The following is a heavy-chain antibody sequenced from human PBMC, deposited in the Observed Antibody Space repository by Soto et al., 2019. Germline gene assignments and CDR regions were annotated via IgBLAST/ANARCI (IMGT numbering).Heavy chain of an antibody. V-gene: IGHV3-23*01. CDR3: AAGIVVVPAAIPSYFDY. J-gene: IGHJ4*02. CDR1: GFTFSSYA. Sequence: GGSLRLSCAASGFTFSSYAMSWVRQAPGKGLEWVSAISGSGGSTYYADSVKGRFTISRDNSKNTLYLQMNSLRAEDTAVYYCAAGIVVVPAAIPSYFDYWGQGTLVTGSS. D-gene: IGHD2-2*02. CDR2: ISGSGGST.